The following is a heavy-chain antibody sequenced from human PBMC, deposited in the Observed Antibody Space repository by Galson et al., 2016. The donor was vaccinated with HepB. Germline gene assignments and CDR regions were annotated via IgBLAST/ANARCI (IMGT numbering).Heavy chain of an antibody. Sequence: SLRLSCAASGFTFSSHAMSWVRQAPGKGLEWVSTISDGGGTYYADSVKGRFTISRDHSKKTLYLQMDSLRAEDTAVYYCAMYMNAVGGVAFDYWGQGTLVTVSS. D-gene: IGHD4-23*01. CDR3: AMYMNAVGGVAFDY. V-gene: IGHV3-23*01. CDR2: ISDGGGT. J-gene: IGHJ4*02. CDR1: GFTFSSHA.